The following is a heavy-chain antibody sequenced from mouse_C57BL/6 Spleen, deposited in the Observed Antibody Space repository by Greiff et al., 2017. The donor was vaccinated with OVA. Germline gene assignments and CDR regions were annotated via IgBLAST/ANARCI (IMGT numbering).Heavy chain of an antibody. CDR1: GYTFTDYN. V-gene: IGHV1-18*01. D-gene: IGHD1-1*01. J-gene: IGHJ3*01. Sequence: EVQRVESGPELVKPGASVKLPCKASGYTFTDYNMDWVKQSPGKSLEWIGDINPNNGGTTYNQKFKGKATLTVDKSSSTAYMELRSLTSEDTAVYYCARKGSSCEAWFAYWGQGTLVTVSA. CDR3: ARKGSSCEAWFAY. CDR2: INPNNGGT.